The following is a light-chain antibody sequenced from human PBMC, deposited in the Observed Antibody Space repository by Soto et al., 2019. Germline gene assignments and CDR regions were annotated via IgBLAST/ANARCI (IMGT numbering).Light chain of an antibody. Sequence: DIQMTQSPSSLSASVGDRVTITCRAIQGLSSDLAWYQQKPGKVPKLLIYDASTLQSGVPSRFSGSGSGTDFTLTISSLQPEDVATYYCQKYNSVPLTFGGGTKVDI. V-gene: IGKV1-27*01. J-gene: IGKJ4*01. CDR1: QGLSSD. CDR3: QKYNSVPLT. CDR2: DAS.